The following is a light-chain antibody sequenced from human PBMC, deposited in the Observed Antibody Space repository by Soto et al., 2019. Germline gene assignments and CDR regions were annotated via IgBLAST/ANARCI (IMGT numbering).Light chain of an antibody. CDR2: DVS. J-gene: IGLJ2*01. Sequence: QSALTQPPSVSGSPGQSVTISCTGTSSDVGSYDRVSWYQQPPGTAPNLMIYDVSNRPSGVPDRFSGSKSGNTASLTIPGLQAEDEAAYYCTSDTSSSTVVFGGGTKLTVL. CDR3: TSDTSSSTVV. CDR1: SSDVGSYDR. V-gene: IGLV2-18*02.